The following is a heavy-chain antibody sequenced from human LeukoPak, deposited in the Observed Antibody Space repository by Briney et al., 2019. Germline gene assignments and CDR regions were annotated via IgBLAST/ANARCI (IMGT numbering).Heavy chain of an antibody. J-gene: IGHJ4*02. D-gene: IGHD3-22*01. CDR3: ARGAYYYDSSGYYSQTFDY. V-gene: IGHV1-8*01. CDR2: MNPNSGNT. Sequence: VSVKVSCKASGYTFTSYDINWVRQATGQGLEWMGWMNPNSGNTGYAQKFQGRVTMTRNTSISTAYMELSSLRSEDTAVYYCARGAYYYDSSGYYSQTFDYWGRGTLVTVSS. CDR1: GYTFTSYD.